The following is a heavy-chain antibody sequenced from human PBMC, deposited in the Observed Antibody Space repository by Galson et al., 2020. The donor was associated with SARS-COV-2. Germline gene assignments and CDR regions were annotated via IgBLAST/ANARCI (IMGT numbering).Heavy chain of an antibody. CDR1: GYSFTGYY. Sequence: ASVKVSCKASGYSFTGYYMHRVRQAPGQGLEWMGWINPNSGSTSYAQNFQDRVTMTRDTSINTAYMELSRLRSDDMAVYYCAKGTLYYYNSGSYRFDSWGQGTPGHRLL. D-gene: IGHD3-10*01. V-gene: IGHV1-2*02. CDR2: INPNSGST. J-gene: IGHJ4*02. CDR3: AKGTLYYYNSGSYRFDS.